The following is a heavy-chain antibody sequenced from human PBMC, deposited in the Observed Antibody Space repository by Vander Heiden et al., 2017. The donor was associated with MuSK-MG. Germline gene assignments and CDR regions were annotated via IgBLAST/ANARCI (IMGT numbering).Heavy chain of an antibody. V-gene: IGHV4-34*01. J-gene: IGHJ4*02. Sequence: QVQLQQWGAGLLKPSETLSLTCAVYGGSFSGYYWSWIRQPPGKGLEWIGEINHSGSTNYNPSLKSRVTIAVDTSKNQFSLKLSSVTAADTAVYYCARGRITIFGVGNRYAPPFDYWGQGTLVTVSS. CDR2: INHSGST. CDR3: ARGRITIFGVGNRYAPPFDY. CDR1: GGSFSGYY. D-gene: IGHD3-3*01.